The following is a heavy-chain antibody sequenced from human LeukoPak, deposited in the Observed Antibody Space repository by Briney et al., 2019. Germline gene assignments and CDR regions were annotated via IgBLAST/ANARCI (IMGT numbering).Heavy chain of an antibody. D-gene: IGHD3-10*01. Sequence: PGGSLRLSCAASGFTFSSYSMNWVRQAPGKGLEWVSYISSSSSTIYYADSVKGRFTISRDNAKNSLYLQMNSLRAEDTAVYYCAKGSGSYLYYFDYWGQGTLVTVSS. CDR3: AKGSGSYLYYFDY. V-gene: IGHV3-48*01. CDR2: ISSSSSTI. J-gene: IGHJ4*02. CDR1: GFTFSSYS.